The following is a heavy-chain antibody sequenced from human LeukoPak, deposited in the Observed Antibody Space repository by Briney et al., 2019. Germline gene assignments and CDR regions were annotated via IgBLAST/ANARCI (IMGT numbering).Heavy chain of an antibody. CDR3: AKVGVWFGELSYFYY. CDR2: ISGSGGST. V-gene: IGHV3-23*01. Sequence: GGSLRLSCAASGFTFSSYGMSWVRQAPGKGLEWVSAISGSGGSTYYADSVKGRFTISRDNSKNTPYLQMNSLRAEDRAVYYCAKVGVWFGELSYFYYWGRGNRVTVSS. CDR1: GFTFSSYG. J-gene: IGHJ4*02. D-gene: IGHD3-10*01.